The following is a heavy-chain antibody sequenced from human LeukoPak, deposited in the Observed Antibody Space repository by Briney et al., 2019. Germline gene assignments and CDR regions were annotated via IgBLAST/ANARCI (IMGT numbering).Heavy chain of an antibody. Sequence: GGSLRLSCAASGFTFSSYSMNWVREAPGRGLEWVSYISSSSSTIYYADSVKGRFTISRDNAKNSLYLQMNSLRDEDTAVYYCASHLHYDILTGYYKDYWGQGTLVTVSS. V-gene: IGHV3-48*02. D-gene: IGHD3-9*01. CDR3: ASHLHYDILTGYYKDY. CDR2: ISSSSSTI. CDR1: GFTFSSYS. J-gene: IGHJ4*02.